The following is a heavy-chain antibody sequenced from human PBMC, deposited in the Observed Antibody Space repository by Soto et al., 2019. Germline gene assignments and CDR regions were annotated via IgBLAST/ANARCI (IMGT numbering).Heavy chain of an antibody. Sequence: GGSLRLSCVASEFTFSSYEMNWVRQAPGKGLEWVSYISSSGTTIYYTDSGKGRFTISRDNAKKSRYLQMNSLRAEDTAVYYCARFRGAAPGPGDYWAQGTLATVSS. CDR1: EFTFSSYE. V-gene: IGHV3-48*03. J-gene: IGHJ4*02. D-gene: IGHD6-13*01. CDR2: ISSSGTTI. CDR3: ARFRGAAPGPGDY.